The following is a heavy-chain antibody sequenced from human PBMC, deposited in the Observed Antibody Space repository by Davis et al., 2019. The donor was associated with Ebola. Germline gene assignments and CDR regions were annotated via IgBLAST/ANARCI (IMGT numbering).Heavy chain of an antibody. J-gene: IGHJ6*02. D-gene: IGHD2-2*02. CDR2: ISSNGGST. V-gene: IGHV3-64*02. CDR3: ARGNVVPAAIRQAQYYYYGMDV. Sequence: PGGSLRLSCAASGFTFSSYAMHWVRQAPGKGLEYVSAISSNGGSTYYADSVKGRFTISRDNSKNTLYLQMGSLRAEDMAVYYCARGNVVPAAIRQAQYYYYGMDVWGQGTTVTVSS. CDR1: GFTFSSYA.